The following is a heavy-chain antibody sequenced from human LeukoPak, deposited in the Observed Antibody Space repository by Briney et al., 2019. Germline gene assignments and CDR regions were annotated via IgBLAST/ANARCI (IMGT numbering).Heavy chain of an antibody. V-gene: IGHV4-39*07. CDR2: IYYSGST. CDR1: GGAISSSSSY. Sequence: PSETLSLTCTVSGGAISSSSSYWAWIRQPPGKGLEWIGSIYYSGSTYYNPPLKSRVTVSVDTSKNQFSLKLSSVTAADTAVYYCARATTGRDSAYYYFMDVWGKGTTVTVSS. J-gene: IGHJ6*03. D-gene: IGHD1-1*01. CDR3: ARATTGRDSAYYYFMDV.